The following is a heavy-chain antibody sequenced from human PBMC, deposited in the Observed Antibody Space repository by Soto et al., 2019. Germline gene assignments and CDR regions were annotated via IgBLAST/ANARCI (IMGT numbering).Heavy chain of an antibody. J-gene: IGHJ5*02. CDR1: GFTFSNYN. CDR2: ISGTSVYI. CDR3: AREGALKPFSS. V-gene: IGHV3-21*01. Sequence: PGESLKISCVASGFTFSNYNMNWVRQAPGKGLEWVSHISGTSVYIHYADSVKGRFTISRDNAKNSVYLQMDSLRVEDTAVYYCAREGALKPFSSWGPGTLVTVSS.